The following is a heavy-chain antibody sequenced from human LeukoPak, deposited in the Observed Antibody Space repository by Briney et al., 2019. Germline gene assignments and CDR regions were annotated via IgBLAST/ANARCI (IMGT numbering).Heavy chain of an antibody. Sequence: SETLSLTCTVSGGSISSYYWSWIRQPPGKGLEWIGYIYYSGSTNYNPSLKSRVTISVDTSKNQFSLKLSSVTAADTAVYYCAITVTTSSYYYYYYMDVWGKGTTVTVSS. D-gene: IGHD4-17*01. CDR2: IYYSGST. CDR3: AITVTTSSYYYYYYMDV. V-gene: IGHV4-59*08. CDR1: GGSISSYY. J-gene: IGHJ6*03.